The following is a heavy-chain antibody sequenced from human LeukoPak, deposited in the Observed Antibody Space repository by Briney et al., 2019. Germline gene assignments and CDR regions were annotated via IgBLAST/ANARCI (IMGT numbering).Heavy chain of an antibody. J-gene: IGHJ4*02. CDR2: INHSGST. Sequence: SETLSLTCAVYGGSFSGYYWSWIRQPPGKGLEWIGEINHSGSTNYNPSLKSRVTISVDTSKNQFSLKLSSVTAADTAVYYCARFGGYNNGFSGDYWGQGTLVTVSS. V-gene: IGHV4-34*01. CDR1: GGSFSGYY. CDR3: ARFGGYNNGFSGDY. D-gene: IGHD5-24*01.